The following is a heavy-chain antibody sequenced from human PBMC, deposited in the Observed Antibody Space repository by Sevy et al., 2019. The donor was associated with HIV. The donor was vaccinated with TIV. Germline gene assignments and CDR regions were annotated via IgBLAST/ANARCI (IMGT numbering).Heavy chain of an antibody. CDR2: INPNSGGT. J-gene: IGHJ4*02. CDR1: GYTFTGYY. Sequence: ASVKVSCKASGYTFTGYYMHWVRQAPGQGLEWMGRINPNSGGTNYAQKFQGRVTMTRDTSSSTAYMELSRLRSDDTAVYYCARAKAAGYYHPPDYWGQGTLVTVSS. D-gene: IGHD3-22*01. CDR3: ARAKAAGYYHPPDY. V-gene: IGHV1-2*06.